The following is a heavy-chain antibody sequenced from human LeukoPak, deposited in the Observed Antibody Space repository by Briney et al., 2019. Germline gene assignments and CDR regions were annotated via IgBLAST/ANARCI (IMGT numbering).Heavy chain of an antibody. V-gene: IGHV3-21*01. Sequence: GSLRLSCAASGFTFSSYSMNWVRQAPGMGLEWVSSISSSSSYIYYADSVKGRFTISRDNAKNSLYLQMNSLRAEDTAVYYCARDPGGLYYEGVDYWGQGTLVTVSS. J-gene: IGHJ4*02. CDR3: ARDPGGLYYEGVDY. D-gene: IGHD3-22*01. CDR2: ISSSSSYI. CDR1: GFTFSSYS.